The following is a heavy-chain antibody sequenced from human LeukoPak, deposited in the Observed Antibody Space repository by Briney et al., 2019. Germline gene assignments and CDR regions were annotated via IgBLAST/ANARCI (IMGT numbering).Heavy chain of an antibody. CDR1: GGSINNYY. Sequence: PSETLSLTCTVSGGSINNYYWSWVRQPPGAGLEWLAYIYYTGSTNYNPSLKTRLTISVDTSKNQFSLKLSSVTAADTAVYYCARNPNFYDFWSGPSPFDIWGQGTMVTVSS. J-gene: IGHJ3*02. CDR3: ARNPNFYDFWSGPSPFDI. CDR2: IYYTGST. D-gene: IGHD3-3*01. V-gene: IGHV4-59*12.